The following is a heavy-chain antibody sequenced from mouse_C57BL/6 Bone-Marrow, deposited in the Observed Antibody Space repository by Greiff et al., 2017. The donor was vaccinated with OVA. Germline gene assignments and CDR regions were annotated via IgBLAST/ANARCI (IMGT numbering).Heavy chain of an antibody. D-gene: IGHD4-1*01. Sequence: EVKLVESGGGLVQPGGSLKLSCAASGFTFSDYYMYWVRQTPEKRLEWVAYISNGGGSTYYPDTVKGRFTISRDNAKNTLYLQMSRLKSEDTAMYYCARHRGLGYYAMDYWGQGTSVTVSS. J-gene: IGHJ4*01. V-gene: IGHV5-12*01. CDR2: ISNGGGST. CDR1: GFTFSDYY. CDR3: ARHRGLGYYAMDY.